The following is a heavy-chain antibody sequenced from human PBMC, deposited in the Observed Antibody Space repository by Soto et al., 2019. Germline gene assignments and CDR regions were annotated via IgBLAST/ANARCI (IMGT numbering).Heavy chain of an antibody. CDR1: GYIFAGYY. CDR3: ARVGYDDYVWGSYGLDH. CDR2: INPNGGAT. Sequence: QVQLVQSGAEVKMPGASVKVSCKASGYIFAGYYMAWVRQAPGQGLEWMGWINPNGGATDYPPQFQDRVTMTLDMASSTAYMDLNRLRSDDTAVYYCARVGYDDYVWGSYGLDHWGQGTLITVSS. V-gene: IGHV1-2*02. D-gene: IGHD3-16*02. J-gene: IGHJ4*02.